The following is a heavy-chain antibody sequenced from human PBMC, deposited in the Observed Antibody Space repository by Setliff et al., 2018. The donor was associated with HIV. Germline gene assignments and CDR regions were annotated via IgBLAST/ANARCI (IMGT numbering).Heavy chain of an antibody. CDR1: GFTFSSYG. V-gene: IGHV3-33*01. Sequence: GGSLRLSCAASGFTFSSYGMHWVRQATGKGLEWVAVIWYDGSNKYYADSVKGRFPISRDNSKNTVYLQINSLRAEDTAVYYCARGPTSRYFDWSFSGARGTFNYWGQGTLVTVSS. D-gene: IGHD3-9*01. CDR3: ARGPTSRYFDWSFSGARGTFNY. J-gene: IGHJ4*02. CDR2: IWYDGSNK.